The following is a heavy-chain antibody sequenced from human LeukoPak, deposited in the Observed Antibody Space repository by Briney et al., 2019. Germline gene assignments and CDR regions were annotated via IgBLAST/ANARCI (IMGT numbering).Heavy chain of an antibody. J-gene: IGHJ4*02. CDR2: IYSSGYT. D-gene: IGHD6-13*01. CDR1: GGSINTYY. V-gene: IGHV4-59*08. CDR3: ARQPPCSSSVPFDY. Sequence: SETLSLTCTVPGGSINTYYWNWIRQPPGKGLEWIGYIYSSGYTNYNPSLKSRVTISVDTSKNQFSLRLTSVTAADTAVYYCARQPPCSSSVPFDYWGQGTLVTVSS.